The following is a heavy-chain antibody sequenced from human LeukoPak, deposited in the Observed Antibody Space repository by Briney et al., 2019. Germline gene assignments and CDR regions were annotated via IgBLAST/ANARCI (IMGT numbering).Heavy chain of an antibody. CDR1: GRTFTSYA. Sequence: ASVKVSCKASGRTFTSYAISWVRQAPGQGREWMRGISAYNGNTNYAQKLQGRGTMTTYTSTSTDYMELRSLRSEDTGVYYCARDGEYGDYSVPLFDYWGQGTLVTVSS. D-gene: IGHD4-17*01. V-gene: IGHV1-18*01. CDR2: ISAYNGNT. J-gene: IGHJ4*02. CDR3: ARDGEYGDYSVPLFDY.